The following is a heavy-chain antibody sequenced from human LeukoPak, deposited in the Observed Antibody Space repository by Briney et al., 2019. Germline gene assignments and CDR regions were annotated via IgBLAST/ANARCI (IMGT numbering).Heavy chain of an antibody. CDR3: ASFAGYNDFDY. CDR1: GGTYSSYA. V-gene: IGHV1-69*13. CDR2: IIPIFGTA. Sequence: SVKVSCKASGGTYSSYAISWVRQAPGQGLEWMGGIIPIFGTANYAQKFQGRVTITADESTSTAYMELSSLRSEDTAVYYCASFAGYNDFDYWGQGTLVTVSS. D-gene: IGHD5-24*01. J-gene: IGHJ4*02.